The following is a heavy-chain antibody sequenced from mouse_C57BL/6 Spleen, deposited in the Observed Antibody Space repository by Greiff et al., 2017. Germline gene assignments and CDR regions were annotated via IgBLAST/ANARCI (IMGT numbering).Heavy chain of an antibody. J-gene: IGHJ4*01. CDR2: IDPSDSYT. V-gene: IGHV1-69*01. D-gene: IGHD2-4*01. CDR1: GYTFTSYW. CDR3: AAGHDSNYYAMDY. Sequence: QVQLQQPGAELVMPGASVKLSCKASGYTFTSYWMHWVKQRPGQGLEWIGEIDPSDSYTNYNQKFKGKSTLTVDKSSSTAYMQLSSLTSEDSAVYYCAAGHDSNYYAMDYWGQGTSVTVSP.